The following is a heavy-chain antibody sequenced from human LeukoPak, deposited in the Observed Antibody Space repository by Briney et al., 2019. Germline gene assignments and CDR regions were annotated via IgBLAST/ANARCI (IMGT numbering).Heavy chain of an antibody. V-gene: IGHV3-30*04. J-gene: IGHJ6*02. CDR3: ARDHQPVRGYYGMDV. Sequence: AGGSLRLSCAASGFTFSSYAMHWVRQAPGKGLEWVAVISYDGSNKYYADSVKGRFTISRDNSKNTLYLQMNSLRAEDTAVYYCARDHQPVRGYYGMDVWGQGTTVTVSS. CDR1: GFTFSSYA. CDR2: ISYDGSNK.